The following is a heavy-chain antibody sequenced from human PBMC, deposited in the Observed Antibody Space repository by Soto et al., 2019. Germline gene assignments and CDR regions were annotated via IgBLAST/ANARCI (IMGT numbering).Heavy chain of an antibody. J-gene: IGHJ4*02. D-gene: IGHD5-12*01. CDR3: VADSGYDALGY. CDR1: GFTFSSYA. Sequence: GGSLRLSCSASGFTFSSYARHWGRQAPGKGLEYVSAISSNGGSTYYADSVKGRFTISRDNSKNTLYLQMSSLRAEDTAVYYCVADSGYDALGYWGQGTLVTVSS. CDR2: ISSNGGST. V-gene: IGHV3-64D*06.